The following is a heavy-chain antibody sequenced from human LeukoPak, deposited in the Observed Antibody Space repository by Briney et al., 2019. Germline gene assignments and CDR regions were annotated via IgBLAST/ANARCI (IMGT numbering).Heavy chain of an antibody. CDR1: GYSFTSYW. CDR2: IYPGDSDT. Sequence: PGESLKISCKGSGYSFTSYWIGWVRQMPGKGLEWMGIIYPGDSDTRYSPSFQGQVTISADKSISTAYLQWSSLKASDTAMYYCARQEHDSSGYYSKGYYFDYRGQGTLVTVSS. J-gene: IGHJ4*02. D-gene: IGHD3-22*01. CDR3: ARQEHDSSGYYSKGYYFDY. V-gene: IGHV5-51*01.